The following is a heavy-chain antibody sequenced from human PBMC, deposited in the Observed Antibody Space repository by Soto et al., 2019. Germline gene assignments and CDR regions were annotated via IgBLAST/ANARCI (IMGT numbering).Heavy chain of an antibody. CDR2: IYYSGST. J-gene: IGHJ4*01. D-gene: IGHD6-25*01. CDR1: GGSISSYY. CDR3: AGYVCFRGYPDDTIYY. V-gene: IGHV4-59*01. Sequence: PETPTLTCTVSGGSISSYYWSWIRQPPGKGLEWIGYIYYSGSTNYNPSLKSRVTISVDTSKNQFSLKLSSVTAADTAVYYCAGYVCFRGYPDDTIYYWSQRTAVTVSA.